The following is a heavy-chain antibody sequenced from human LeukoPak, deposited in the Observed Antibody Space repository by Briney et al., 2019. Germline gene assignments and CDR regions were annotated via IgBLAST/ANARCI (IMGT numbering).Heavy chain of an antibody. D-gene: IGHD6-6*01. CDR1: GGSISSYY. J-gene: IGHJ5*02. CDR2: IYTSGST. CDR3: ARERWETSIAARAAWFDP. Sequence: PSETLSLTCTVSGGSISSYYWSWIRQPPGKGLEWIGSIYTSGSTNYNPSLKSRVTISVDTSKNQFSLKLSSVTAADTAVYYCARERWETSIAARAAWFDPWGQGTLVTVSS. V-gene: IGHV4-4*09.